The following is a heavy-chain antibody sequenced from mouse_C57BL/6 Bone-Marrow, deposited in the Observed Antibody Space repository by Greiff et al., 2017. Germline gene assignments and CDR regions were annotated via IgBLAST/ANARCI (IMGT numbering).Heavy chain of an antibody. V-gene: IGHV1-81*01. D-gene: IGHD1-1*01. CDR1: GYTFTSYG. J-gene: IGHJ1*03. CDR2: IYPRSGNT. Sequence: VKLLESGAELARPGASVKLSCKASGYTFTSYGISWVKQRTGQGLEWIGEIYPRSGNTYYNEKFKGKATLTADKSSSTAYMELRSLTSEDSAVYFCARVALYYYGSFDWYFDVWGTGTTVTVSS. CDR3: ARVALYYYGSFDWYFDV.